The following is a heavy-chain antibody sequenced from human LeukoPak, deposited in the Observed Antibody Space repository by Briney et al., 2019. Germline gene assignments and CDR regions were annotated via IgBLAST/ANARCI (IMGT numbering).Heavy chain of an antibody. CDR1: GFTFSSYG. Sequence: GGSLRLSCAASGFTFSSYGMHWVRQAPGKGLEWVAVIWYDGSNKYYADSVKGRFTISRDNSKNTLYLQMNSLRAEDTAVYYCTTDYPYSSGWWSGYGMDVWGQGTTVTVSS. V-gene: IGHV3-33*01. D-gene: IGHD6-19*01. J-gene: IGHJ6*02. CDR2: IWYDGSNK. CDR3: TTDYPYSSGWWSGYGMDV.